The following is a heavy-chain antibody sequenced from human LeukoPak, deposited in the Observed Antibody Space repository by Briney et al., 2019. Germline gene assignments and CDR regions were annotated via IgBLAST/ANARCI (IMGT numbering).Heavy chain of an antibody. CDR3: AKDRDDYGGNGDTFDI. CDR2: ITDSGGDT. V-gene: IGHV3-23*01. D-gene: IGHD4-23*01. Sequence: GGSLRLSCAASGFTFSSYAMSWVRQARGKGLEWVSTITDSGGDTYYADSVKGRFTISRDNSESTLYLQMNSLRAEDTAVYSCAKDRDDYGGNGDTFDIWGQGTMVTVSS. J-gene: IGHJ3*02. CDR1: GFTFSSYA.